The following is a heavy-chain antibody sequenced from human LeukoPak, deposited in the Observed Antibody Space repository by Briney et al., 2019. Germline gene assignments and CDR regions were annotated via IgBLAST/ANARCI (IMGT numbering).Heavy chain of an antibody. J-gene: IGHJ4*02. D-gene: IGHD5-24*01. CDR2: ISYDGSNK. V-gene: IGHV3-30-3*01. CDR1: GFTFSSYA. Sequence: GGSLRLSCAASGFTFSSYAMHWVCQAPGKGLEWVAVISYDGSNKYYADSVKGRFTISRDNSKNTLYLQMNSLGAEDAAVYYCATEGHGYNYYWGQGTLVTVSS. CDR3: ATEGHGYNYY.